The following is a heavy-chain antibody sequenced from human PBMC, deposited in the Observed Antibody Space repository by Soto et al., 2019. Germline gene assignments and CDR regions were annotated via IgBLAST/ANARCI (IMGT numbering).Heavy chain of an antibody. CDR1: VDTMNMNAW. CDR2: IYHGGTV. Sequence: SETLSLTCAVTVDTMNMNAWCTCVRQSPGKGLEWVGEIYHGGTVRCSPALESRLTISLDTAESQFSLELRSVTAADTAVYYCTVARLRRRWWFTPWGRGSLVTVSS. CDR3: TVARLRRRWWFTP. J-gene: IGHJ5*02. D-gene: IGHD2-21*02. V-gene: IGHV4-4*02.